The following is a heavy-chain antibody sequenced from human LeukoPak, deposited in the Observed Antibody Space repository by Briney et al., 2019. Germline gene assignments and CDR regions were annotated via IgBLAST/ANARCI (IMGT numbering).Heavy chain of an antibody. CDR3: TRDRGAMNDFDY. V-gene: IGHV3-30*01. D-gene: IGHD2-2*01. Sequence: PGGSLRLSCTDSGFSFSSYAMHWVRQSPGKGLEWVAVTSNHGNDGFYADSVKGRFTISRDNSKKTLYLQMDSLRPEDTGDYYCTRDRGAMNDFDYWGQGTLVTVSS. CDR1: GFSFSSYA. CDR2: TSNHGNDG. J-gene: IGHJ4*02.